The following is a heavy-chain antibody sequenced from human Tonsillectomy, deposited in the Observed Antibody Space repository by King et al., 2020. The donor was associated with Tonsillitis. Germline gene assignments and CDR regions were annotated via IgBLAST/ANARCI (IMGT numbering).Heavy chain of an antibody. D-gene: IGHD2-21*02. CDR2: ISYDGSNK. CDR3: ARTYRNCGCDCVVYWYFDL. CDR1: GFTFSTYA. V-gene: IGHV3-30-3*01. Sequence: QLVQSGGGVVQPGRSLRLSCAPSGFTFSTYAMHWVRQAPGKGLEWVAVISYDGSNKYYADSVKGRFTISRDNSKNTLYLQMNSLRAEDTAVYYCARTYRNCGCDCVVYWYFDLWGRGTLVPVSS. J-gene: IGHJ2*01.